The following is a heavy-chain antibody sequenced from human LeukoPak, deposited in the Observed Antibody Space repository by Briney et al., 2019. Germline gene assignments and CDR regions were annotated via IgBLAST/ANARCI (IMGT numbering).Heavy chain of an antibody. D-gene: IGHD4-17*01. CDR2: IYYSGST. Sequence: SETLSLTCTVSGVSIITSSYYWGWIRQPPGKGLEWIGSIYYSGSTYYNPSLKSRVTVSVDTSKNQFSLRLSSVTAADTAVYYCARHSAVTTFTFDYWGQGTLVTVSS. CDR3: ARHSAVTTFTFDY. CDR1: GVSIITSSYY. V-gene: IGHV4-39*01. J-gene: IGHJ4*02.